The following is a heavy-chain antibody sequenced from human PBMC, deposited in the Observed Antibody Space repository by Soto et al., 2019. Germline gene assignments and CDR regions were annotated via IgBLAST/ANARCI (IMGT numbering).Heavy chain of an antibody. CDR3: ARGQLKIGVVKDYYFDY. CDR1: GDSISSGGYY. V-gene: IGHV4-31*03. Sequence: TLSLTCPVSGDSISSGGYYWGWIRQHPGNGLDWIGYIYYSGSTYYNPSLKSRVTISVDTSNNQFSMKLSSVTAADTAVYYCARGQLKIGVVKDYYFDYWGQGTLVTAPQ. CDR2: IYYSGST. J-gene: IGHJ4*02. D-gene: IGHD3-22*01.